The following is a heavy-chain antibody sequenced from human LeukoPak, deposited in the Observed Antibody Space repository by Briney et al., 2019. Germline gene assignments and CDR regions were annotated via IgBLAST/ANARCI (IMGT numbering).Heavy chain of an antibody. V-gene: IGHV3-64*01. J-gene: IGHJ3*02. D-gene: IGHD3-16*02. CDR3: ARARGITFGGVIVDDAFDI. CDR1: GFTFSSYA. CDR2: ISSNGGST. Sequence: GGSLGLSCAASGFTFSSYAMHWVRQAPGKGLEYVSAISSNGGSTYYANSVKGRFTISRDNSKNTLYLQMGSLRAEDMAVYYCARARGITFGGVIVDDAFDIWGQGTMVTVSS.